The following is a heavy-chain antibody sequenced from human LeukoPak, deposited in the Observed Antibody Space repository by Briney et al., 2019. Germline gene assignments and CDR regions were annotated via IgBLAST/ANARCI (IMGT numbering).Heavy chain of an antibody. CDR3: AKTGGRGDPFDY. J-gene: IGHJ4*02. D-gene: IGHD2-21*02. CDR1: GFTFSSYT. CDR2: ISSTSSYI. V-gene: IGHV3-21*01. Sequence: KPGGSLRLPCAASGFTFSSYTINWVRQAPGKGLQWVSSISSTSSYINYADSVKGRFTISRDNAENSLYLEMNSLRVEDTAVYYCAKTGGRGDPFDYWGQGTLVTVSS.